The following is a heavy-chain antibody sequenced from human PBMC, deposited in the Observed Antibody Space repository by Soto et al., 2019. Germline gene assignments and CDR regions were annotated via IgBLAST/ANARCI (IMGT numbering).Heavy chain of an antibody. Sequence: EVQLLESGGGLVQPGESLRLSCAASGFTFSSYAMRWVRQAPGKGLEWVSVISGSDDSTYYADSGTGRFTISRDNSKNTLYLKLSSLRAEDTDVYYCAKRSSSSTFAYWGQGTLVTFSS. V-gene: IGHV3-23*01. D-gene: IGHD6-6*01. J-gene: IGHJ4*02. CDR3: AKRSSSSTFAY. CDR1: GFTFSSYA. CDR2: ISGSDDST.